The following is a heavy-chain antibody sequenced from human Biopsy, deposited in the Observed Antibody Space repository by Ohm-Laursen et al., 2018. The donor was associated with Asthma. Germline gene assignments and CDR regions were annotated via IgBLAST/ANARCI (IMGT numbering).Heavy chain of an antibody. J-gene: IGHJ4*02. Sequence: GTLSLTCTVSGGSISSSSYYWGWIRRPPGKGLEFIGTIYYSGSTYYNPSLKSRVTLSGGASKNQFSLKLTSVTAADTAVYYCVSPPGYWGQGTRVTVSS. CDR3: VSPPGY. V-gene: IGHV4-39*01. CDR1: GGSISSSSYY. CDR2: IYYSGST.